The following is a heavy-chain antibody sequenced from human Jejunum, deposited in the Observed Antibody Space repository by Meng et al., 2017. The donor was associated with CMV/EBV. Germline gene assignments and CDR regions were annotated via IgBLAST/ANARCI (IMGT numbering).Heavy chain of an antibody. J-gene: IGHJ4*02. CDR2: IKQDGSAK. Sequence: SCVFSGFRFDDHGMSWVRQAPGKGLEWVAHIKQDGSAKYYVDSVRGRFTISRDNTENSLFLQMNTLRVEDTAVYYCATTSGSSYWGQGALVTVSS. V-gene: IGHV3-7*01. D-gene: IGHD6-6*01. CDR1: GFRFDDHG. CDR3: ATTSGSSY.